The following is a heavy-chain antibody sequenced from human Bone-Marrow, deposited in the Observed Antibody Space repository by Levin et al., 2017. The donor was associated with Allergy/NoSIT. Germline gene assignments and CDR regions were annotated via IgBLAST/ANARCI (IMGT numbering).Heavy chain of an antibody. J-gene: IGHJ4*02. V-gene: IGHV4-61*02. CDR2: IFPSGST. D-gene: IGHD2-21*01. Sequence: LRLSCTVSGDSISSGSYRWSWIRQPAGKGLEWIGRIFPSGSTNYNPSLQSRVAISVDMSKNQFSLKLTSVTAADTAVYYCGRGVIATATAPAYWGQGTLVTVSS. CDR1: GDSISSGSYR. CDR3: GRGVIATATAPAY.